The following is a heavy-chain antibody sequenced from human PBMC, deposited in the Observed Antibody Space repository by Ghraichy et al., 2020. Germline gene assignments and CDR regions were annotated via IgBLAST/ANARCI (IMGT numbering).Heavy chain of an antibody. Sequence: GGSLRLSCAASGFTFSSYSMNWVRQAPGKGLEWVSSISSSSSYIYYADSVKGRFTISRDNAKNSLYLQMNSLRAEDTAVYYCAREDSSSWRVRAEYFQHWGQGTLVTVSS. J-gene: IGHJ1*01. V-gene: IGHV3-21*01. CDR2: ISSSSSYI. CDR1: GFTFSSYS. CDR3: AREDSSSWRVRAEYFQH. D-gene: IGHD6-13*01.